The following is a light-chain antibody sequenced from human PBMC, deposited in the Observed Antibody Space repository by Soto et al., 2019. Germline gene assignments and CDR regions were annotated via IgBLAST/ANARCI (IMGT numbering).Light chain of an antibody. CDR2: RAT. CDR3: QQSYTTPWT. V-gene: IGKV1-39*01. J-gene: IGKJ1*01. Sequence: DIQMTQSPSSLSASIGDRVTITCRASETIGSYLNWYQQKSGKPPKLLINRATNLHSGVPSRFSGSQSPTDFTLIISGLQSEDFAIYYCQQSYTTPWTFGQGTKVDIK. CDR1: ETIGSY.